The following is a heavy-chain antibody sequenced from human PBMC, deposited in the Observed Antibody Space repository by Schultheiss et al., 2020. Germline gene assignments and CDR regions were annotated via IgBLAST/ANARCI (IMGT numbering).Heavy chain of an antibody. J-gene: IGHJ4*02. D-gene: IGHD6-6*01. Sequence: SETLSLTCTVSGDSLSSGVYFWSWIRQHPGKGLEWIGYIYYSGSTYYNPSLKSRVTISVDTSKNQFSLKLSSVTAADTAVYYCARGVNSFSSSDLGLWGQGTLVTVSS. CDR3: ARGVNSFSSSDLGL. V-gene: IGHV4-31*03. CDR2: IYYSGST. CDR1: GDSLSSGVYF.